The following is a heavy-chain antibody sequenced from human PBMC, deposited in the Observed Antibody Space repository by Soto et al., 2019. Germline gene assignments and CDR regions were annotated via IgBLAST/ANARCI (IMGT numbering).Heavy chain of an antibody. D-gene: IGHD3-3*01. V-gene: IGHV3-30*18. CDR3: VKAEPIVIFGVVPGGLDY. CDR2: MSSDGNKK. Sequence: GGSLRLSCVASGFIFSDYGMHWVRQAPGKGLEWVAVMSSDGNKKYYRDSVKGRFTISRDNSKNTLYLQMNSLRPGDTAVYYCVKAEPIVIFGVVPGGLDYWCQAILVTVS. CDR1: GFIFSDYG. J-gene: IGHJ4*02.